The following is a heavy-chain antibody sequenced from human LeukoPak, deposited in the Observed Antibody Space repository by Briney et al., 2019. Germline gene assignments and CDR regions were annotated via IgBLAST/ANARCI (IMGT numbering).Heavy chain of an antibody. D-gene: IGHD1-14*01. V-gene: IGHV5-51*01. CDR3: AIFNHPGGRVY. CDR1: GYTFTTSW. CDR2: IYAGNSDT. J-gene: IGHJ4*02. Sequence: PGESLKISCQAFGYTFTTSWIGWVRQLPGKGLEWMAIIYAGNSDTKYSPSFQGQVSISTDRSISTAYLQWSSLQASDTAIYFCAIFNHPGGRVYWGQGTLVTVSS.